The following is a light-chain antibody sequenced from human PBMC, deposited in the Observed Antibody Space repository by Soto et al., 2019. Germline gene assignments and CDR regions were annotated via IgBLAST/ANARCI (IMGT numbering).Light chain of an antibody. J-gene: IGLJ1*01. Sequence: QSVLTQPASVSGSPGQSITISCTGTSSDVGGYNYVSWYQHHPGKAPKLMIFDVSNRPSGVSNRFSGSKSGNTASLTISGLQPDDEADYYCSSYTTSNTRQIVFGTGTRSPS. CDR2: DVS. CDR3: SSYTTSNTRQIV. V-gene: IGLV2-14*03. CDR1: SSDVGGYNY.